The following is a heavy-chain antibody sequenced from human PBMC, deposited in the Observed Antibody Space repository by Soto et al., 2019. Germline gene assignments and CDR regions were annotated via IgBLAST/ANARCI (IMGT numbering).Heavy chain of an antibody. V-gene: IGHV4-59*12. CDR1: GASISRYY. CDR3: ARVSYSSYLRYYYYGMDV. D-gene: IGHD6-6*01. Sequence: LWGALALTGNLLGASISRYYWCWTGKPQWRGLEWIGSIYYSGSPHYTPSLRGRVTISADTFKNPFSLKPCSVTAAVTAVYYCARVSYSSYLRYYYYGMDVWGQGTTVTVSS. J-gene: IGHJ6*01. CDR2: IYYSGSP.